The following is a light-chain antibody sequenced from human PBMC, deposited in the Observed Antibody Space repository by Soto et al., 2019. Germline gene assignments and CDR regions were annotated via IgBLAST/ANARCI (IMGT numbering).Light chain of an antibody. CDR3: QSYDSSTVV. J-gene: IGLJ2*01. CDR2: EDN. V-gene: IGLV6-57*04. CDR1: SGSIASNY. Sequence: NFMLTQPHSVSESPGKTVTISCTRSSGSIASNYVQWYQQRPGSAPTTVICEDNQRPSGVPDRFSGSTDGSSNSASLTISGLQTEGEADYYCQSYDSSTVVFGGGTKLTVL.